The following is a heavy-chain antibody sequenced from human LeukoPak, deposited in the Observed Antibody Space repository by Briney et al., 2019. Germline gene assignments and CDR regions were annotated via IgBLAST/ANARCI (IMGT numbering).Heavy chain of an antibody. CDR3: AQVTAMVTDYYYYYLDV. CDR1: GGTFSSYA. V-gene: IGHV1-69*05. CDR2: IIPIFGTA. Sequence: SVKVSCKASGGTFSSYAISWVRQAPGQGLEWMGGIIPIFGTANYAQKFQGRVTITTDESTSTAYMELSSLRSEDTAVYYCAQVTAMVTDYYYYYLDVWGKGTTVTVSS. D-gene: IGHD5-18*01. J-gene: IGHJ6*03.